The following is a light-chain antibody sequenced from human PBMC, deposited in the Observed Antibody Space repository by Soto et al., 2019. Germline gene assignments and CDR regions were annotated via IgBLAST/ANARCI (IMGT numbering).Light chain of an antibody. Sequence: QSVLTQSPSASGTPGQRVTISCSASSSDFVSNSVSWYQHVPGTAPKLLISRNHQRPSGVPDRFSGSKSGTSASLTISDLRSVDEADYYCATWYYNLGGPSWVFGGGTKLTVL. V-gene: IGLV1-47*01. J-gene: IGLJ3*02. CDR3: ATWYYNLGGPSWV. CDR2: RNH. CDR1: SSDFVSNS.